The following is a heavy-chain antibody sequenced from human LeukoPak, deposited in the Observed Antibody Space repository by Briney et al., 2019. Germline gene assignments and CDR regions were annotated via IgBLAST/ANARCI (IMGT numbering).Heavy chain of an antibody. D-gene: IGHD4-11*01. CDR2: IVHSGST. CDR3: AGLIPEADYTRYYYYYGMDL. CDR1: GGSFSDFY. Sequence: SETLSLTCAVYGGSFSDFYWSWIRQPPGKGLEWIGEIVHSGSTNYNPSLESRVSISVDTSKNQFSLRLSSVTAADTAVYFCAGLIPEADYTRYYYYYGMDLWGQGTTVTVSS. V-gene: IGHV4-34*12. J-gene: IGHJ6*02.